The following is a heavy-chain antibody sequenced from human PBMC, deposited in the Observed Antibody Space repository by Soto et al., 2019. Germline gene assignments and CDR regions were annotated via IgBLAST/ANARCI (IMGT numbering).Heavy chain of an antibody. CDR2: IYYSGST. J-gene: IGHJ5*02. CDR1: GGSISSYY. Sequence: SETLSLTCTVPGGSISSYYWSWILQPPGKGLEWIGYIYYSGSTNYNPSLTSRVTISVDTSKNQLSLKLSSVTAADTAAYYCGRHGNDFWSGYTSSYNWFDPWGKRTLVTVAS. V-gene: IGHV4-59*08. CDR3: GRHGNDFWSGYTSSYNWFDP. D-gene: IGHD3-3*01.